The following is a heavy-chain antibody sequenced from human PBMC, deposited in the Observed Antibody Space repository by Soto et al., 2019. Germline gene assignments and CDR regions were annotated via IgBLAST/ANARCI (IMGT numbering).Heavy chain of an antibody. CDR2: ISWNGGSI. J-gene: IGHJ4*02. D-gene: IGHD6-19*01. CDR3: AKGQAGTWGPVEY. Sequence: EVQLVESGGGLVQPGRSLRLSCAASGFTFDDYVMYWVRQAPGKGLEWVSGISWNGGSIGYADSVKGRFTISRDNAKKPLYLQMNILRPEDTALYYCAKGQAGTWGPVEYWGQGTLVTVSS. V-gene: IGHV3-9*01. CDR1: GFTFDDYV.